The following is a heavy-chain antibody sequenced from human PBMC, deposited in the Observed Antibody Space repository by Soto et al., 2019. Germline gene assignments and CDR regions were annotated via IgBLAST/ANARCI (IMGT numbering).Heavy chain of an antibody. D-gene: IGHD6-6*01. CDR1: GGTFSSYA. Sequence: QVQLVQSGAEVKKPGSSVKVSCKASGGTFSSYAISWVRQAPGQGLEWMGGIIPIFGTANYAQQFQGRVTITADESTSTAYMELSSLRSEDTAVYYCARGLGSSSPSDYYYYGMDVWGQGTTVTVAS. J-gene: IGHJ6*02. CDR2: IIPIFGTA. V-gene: IGHV1-69*01. CDR3: ARGLGSSSPSDYYYYGMDV.